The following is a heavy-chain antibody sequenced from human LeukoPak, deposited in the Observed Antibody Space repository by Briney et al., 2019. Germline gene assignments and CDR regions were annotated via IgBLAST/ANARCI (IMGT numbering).Heavy chain of an antibody. J-gene: IGHJ4*02. CDR3: ARGSRWELPLDY. CDR1: GGSFSGYY. V-gene: IGHV4-34*01. CDR2: INHSGST. Sequence: SETLSLTCAIYGGSFSGYYWSWIRQSPGKGLEWIGEINHSGSTNYNPSLKSRVTISLDTSKNQFSLKLSSVTAADTAVYYCARGSRWELPLDYWGQGTLVTVSS. D-gene: IGHD1-26*01.